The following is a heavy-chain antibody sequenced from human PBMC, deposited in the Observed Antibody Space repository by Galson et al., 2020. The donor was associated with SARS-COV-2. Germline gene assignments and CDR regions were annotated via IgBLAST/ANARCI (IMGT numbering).Heavy chain of an antibody. CDR1: GFTFSNYS. V-gene: IGHV3-48*01. CDR2: INSTSNTI. CDR3: ASYCSSSRGYKVADDY. J-gene: IGHJ4*02. Sequence: AGSLSLSCAVSGFTFSNYSMNWVRQAPGKGLEWVSYINSTSNTIYYADSVKGRFTISRDNAKNSLYLQMNSLRAEDTAVYYCASYCSSSRGYKVADDYGGQGTLVIVSS. D-gene: IGHD2-2*01.